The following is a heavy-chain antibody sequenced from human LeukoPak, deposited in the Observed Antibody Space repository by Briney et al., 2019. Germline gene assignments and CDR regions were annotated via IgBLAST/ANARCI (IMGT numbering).Heavy chain of an antibody. V-gene: IGHV1-2*02. Sequence: ASVTVFCKASGYTFTDYYMHWVRQAPGQGLEWMGWISPNSGGTNYAQKFQGRVTMTRDTSINTAYMEVTRLRYDDTAVYYCATSAYSSSSQFDYWGQGTLVTVSS. CDR1: GYTFTDYY. CDR3: ATSAYSSSSQFDY. J-gene: IGHJ4*02. CDR2: ISPNSGGT. D-gene: IGHD6-13*01.